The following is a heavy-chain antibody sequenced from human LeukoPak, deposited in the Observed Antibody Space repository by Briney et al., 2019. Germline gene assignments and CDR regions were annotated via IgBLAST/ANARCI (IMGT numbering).Heavy chain of an antibody. CDR3: AREARGYSYGDFDY. CDR2: ISYDGSNK. V-gene: IGHV3-30-3*01. CDR1: GFTFSSYA. D-gene: IGHD5-18*01. J-gene: IGHJ4*02. Sequence: GGPLRLSCAASGFTFSSYAIHWVRQAPGKGLEGVAVISYDGSNKYYADSVKGRFTISRDNSKNTLYLQMNSLRAEDTAVYYCAREARGYSYGDFDYWGQGTLVTVSS.